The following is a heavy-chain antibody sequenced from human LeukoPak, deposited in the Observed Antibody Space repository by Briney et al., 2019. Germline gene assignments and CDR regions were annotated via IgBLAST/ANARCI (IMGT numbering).Heavy chain of an antibody. J-gene: IGHJ4*02. V-gene: IGHV4-59*01. CDR1: GGSISTYY. CDR2: IYYSGST. Sequence: SETLSLTCTVSGGSISTYYWSWIRQPPGKGLEWIGNIYYSGSTNCNPSLKSRVTISVDTSKNQFSLKLSSVTAADTAVYYCARSELLWFGGVNSGFDYWGQGTLVTVSS. D-gene: IGHD3-10*01. CDR3: ARSELLWFGGVNSGFDY.